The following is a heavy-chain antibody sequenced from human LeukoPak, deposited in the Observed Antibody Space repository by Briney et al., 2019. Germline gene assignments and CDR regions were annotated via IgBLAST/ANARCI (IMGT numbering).Heavy chain of an antibody. CDR2: IYSGDST. V-gene: IGHV3-53*01. CDR3: VGRPYYYYGMDV. CDR1: GFTVNSNS. Sequence: GGSLRLSCAASGFTVNSNSMIWVRQATGKGLECVAAIYSGDSTYYPDSVKGRFSISRDNSKNTLYLQTSSLRAEDTAIYYCVGRPYYYYGMDVWGQGTTVTVSS. J-gene: IGHJ6*02.